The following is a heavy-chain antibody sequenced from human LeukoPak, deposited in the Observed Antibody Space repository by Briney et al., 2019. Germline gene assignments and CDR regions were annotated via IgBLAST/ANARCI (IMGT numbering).Heavy chain of an antibody. D-gene: IGHD2-2*01. CDR1: GFTFSSYG. Sequence: PGGSLRLSCAASGFTFSSYGMHWVRQAPGKGLEWVAVIWYGGSNKYYADSVKGRFTISRDNSKNTLYLQMNSLRAEDTAVYYCAKAPRYNTPNCSSTSCYVGNFDYWGQGTLVTVSS. J-gene: IGHJ4*02. CDR3: AKAPRYNTPNCSSTSCYVGNFDY. V-gene: IGHV3-30*02. CDR2: IWYGGSNK.